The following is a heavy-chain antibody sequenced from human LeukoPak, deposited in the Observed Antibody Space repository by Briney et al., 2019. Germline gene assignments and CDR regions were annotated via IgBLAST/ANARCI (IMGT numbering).Heavy chain of an antibody. D-gene: IGHD2-15*01. CDR1: GYTFIGYY. CDR3: ATVRDIVVGGGPYYFDY. Sequence: VSVKVSCKASGYTFIGYYLHWVRQPPGQGLQGMGWINPHNGDTNYAQKFQGRVTMTRDTSITTAYMELSRLKSDDTAVYYCATVRDIVVGGGPYYFDYWGQGTLVTVSS. J-gene: IGHJ4*02. V-gene: IGHV1-2*02. CDR2: INPHNGDT.